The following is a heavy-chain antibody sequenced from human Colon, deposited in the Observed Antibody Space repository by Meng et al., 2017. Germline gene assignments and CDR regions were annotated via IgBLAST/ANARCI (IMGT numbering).Heavy chain of an antibody. J-gene: IGHJ4*02. CDR1: GFTFDDYV. V-gene: IGHV3-9*03. D-gene: IGHD3/OR15-3a*01. CDR2: ISWNSGSI. CDR3: AKGGGSSFWTGYHLDH. Sequence: GGSLRLSCAASGFTFDDYVMHWVRQAPGKGLEWVSGISWNSGSIGYAVSVKGRFTISRDNARNSLFLQMNSLRPEDMALYACAKGGGSSFWTGYHLDHWGQGTVVTVSS.